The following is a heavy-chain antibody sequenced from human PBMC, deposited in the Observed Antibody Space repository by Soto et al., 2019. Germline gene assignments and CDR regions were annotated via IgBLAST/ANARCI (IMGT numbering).Heavy chain of an antibody. Sequence: SETLSLTCTVSGVSISSYYWSWIRQPPGKGLEWIGYIHYGGSTNYNPSLKSRVTISVDTSKNQFSLMLSSVTAADTAVYYCARALIRRNYYDSENYQESLNWFDPWGQGTLVTVSS. D-gene: IGHD3-10*01. J-gene: IGHJ5*02. V-gene: IGHV4-59*01. CDR2: IHYGGST. CDR1: GVSISSYY. CDR3: ARALIRRNYYDSENYQESLNWFDP.